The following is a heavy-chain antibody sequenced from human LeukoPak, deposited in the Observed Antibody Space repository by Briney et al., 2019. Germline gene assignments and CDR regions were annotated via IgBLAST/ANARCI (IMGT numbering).Heavy chain of an antibody. Sequence: SETLSLTCTVSGGSISSYYWSWIRQPAGKGLEWIGRIYTSGSTNYDPSLKSRVTMSVDTSKNQFSLKLSFVTAADTAVYYCAREGRTWEMATKEWFDPWGQGTLVTVSS. CDR1: GGSISSYY. V-gene: IGHV4-4*07. CDR2: IYTSGST. D-gene: IGHD5-24*01. CDR3: AREGRTWEMATKEWFDP. J-gene: IGHJ5*02.